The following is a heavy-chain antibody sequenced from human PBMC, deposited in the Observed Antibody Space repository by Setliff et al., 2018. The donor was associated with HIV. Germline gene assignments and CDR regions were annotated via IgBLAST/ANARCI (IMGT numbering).Heavy chain of an antibody. D-gene: IGHD2-21*02. CDR3: ARLSVVTATRIYYFDY. Sequence: GESLKISCKGSGYSFTNYWIGWVRQMPGKGLEWMGIVYPGDSDTRYSPSFQGQVTISADKSISTAYLQWSSLKASDTAMYYCARLSVVTATRIYYFDYWGQGTLVTVSS. J-gene: IGHJ4*02. CDR1: GYSFTNYW. CDR2: VYPGDSDT. V-gene: IGHV5-51*01.